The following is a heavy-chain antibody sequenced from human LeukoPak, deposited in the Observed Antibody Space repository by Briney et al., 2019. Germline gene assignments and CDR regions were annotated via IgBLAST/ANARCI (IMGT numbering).Heavy chain of an antibody. Sequence: SETLSLTCTVSGGSISSYYWSWIRQPPGKGLEWIGYIYYSGSTNCNPSLKSRVTISVDTPKNQFSLKLSSVTAADTAVYYCARDTGDYFDYWGQGTLVTVSS. V-gene: IGHV4-59*01. CDR2: IYYSGST. J-gene: IGHJ4*02. CDR1: GGSISSYY. CDR3: ARDTGDYFDY. D-gene: IGHD2-8*02.